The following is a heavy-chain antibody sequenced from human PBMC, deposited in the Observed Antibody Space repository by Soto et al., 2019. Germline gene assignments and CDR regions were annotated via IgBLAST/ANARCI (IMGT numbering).Heavy chain of an antibody. D-gene: IGHD2-2*01. CDR3: ARAPPPLTSWPYYYYMDV. CDR2: IYYSGST. Sequence: PSETLSLTCTVSGGSISSSSYYWGWIRQPPGKGLEWIGSIYYSGSTYYNPSLKSRVTISVDTPKNLFSLKLSSVTAADTAVFYCARAPPPLTSWPYYYYMDVWGKGTTVTVSS. V-gene: IGHV4-39*01. CDR1: GGSISSSSYY. J-gene: IGHJ6*03.